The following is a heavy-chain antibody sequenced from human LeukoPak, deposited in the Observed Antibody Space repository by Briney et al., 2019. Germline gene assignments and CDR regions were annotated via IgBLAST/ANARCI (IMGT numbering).Heavy chain of an antibody. D-gene: IGHD2-8*01. CDR1: GFTFRSYW. V-gene: IGHV3-7*01. J-gene: IGHJ4*02. CDR2: IKQDGSQI. CDR3: ARLKDDVTKFDS. Sequence: GGSLRLSCEGSGFTFRSYWMSWVRQAPGKGLEWVANIKQDGSQIHYADSVKGRFTISRDNAKNSLFLHMNSLRVEDTAVYYCARLKDDVTKFDSWGQGTLVTVSS.